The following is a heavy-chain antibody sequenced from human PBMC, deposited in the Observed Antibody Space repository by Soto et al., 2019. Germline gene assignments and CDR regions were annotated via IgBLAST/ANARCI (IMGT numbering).Heavy chain of an antibody. D-gene: IGHD6-19*01. CDR2: IRSDGTDT. Sequence: EVRLVESGGGLVQPGGSLRLSCEVSGFTFSSFWMHWVRQAPGKGLVWVSRIRSDGTDTNYAGSVKGRFTISRDNAKNTLYLQMNSLRVEDTGVYYCTKAPAVSGSPSEHWGQGTLVIVSS. V-gene: IGHV3-74*01. CDR1: GFTFSSFW. CDR3: TKAPAVSGSPSEH. J-gene: IGHJ1*01.